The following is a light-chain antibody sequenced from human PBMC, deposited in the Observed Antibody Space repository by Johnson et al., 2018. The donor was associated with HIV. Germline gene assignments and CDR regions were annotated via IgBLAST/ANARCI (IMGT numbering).Light chain of an antibody. CDR2: DNN. CDR3: GTWDSILSARV. CDR1: SSNIGNNY. V-gene: IGLV1-51*01. J-gene: IGLJ1*01. Sequence: QSVLTQPPSVSAAPGQKVTISCSGSSSNIGNNYVSWYQQLPGTDPKLLIYDNNKRPSGIPDRFSGSKSGTSATLGITELQTGDEADYYCGTWDSILSARVFGTGTKVTVL.